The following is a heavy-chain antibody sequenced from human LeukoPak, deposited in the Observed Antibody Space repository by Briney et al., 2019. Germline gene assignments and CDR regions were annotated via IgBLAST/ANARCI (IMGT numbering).Heavy chain of an antibody. V-gene: IGHV4-61*02. CDR3: ARVSISAAGGLDY. Sequence: PSETLSLTCTVSGGSISSGSYYWSWIRQPAGKGLEWIGRIYTSGSTNYNPSLKSRVTISVDTSKNQFSLKLSSVTAADTAVYYCARVSISAAGGLDYWGQGTLVTVSS. CDR1: GGSISSGSYY. CDR2: IYTSGST. J-gene: IGHJ4*02. D-gene: IGHD6-13*01.